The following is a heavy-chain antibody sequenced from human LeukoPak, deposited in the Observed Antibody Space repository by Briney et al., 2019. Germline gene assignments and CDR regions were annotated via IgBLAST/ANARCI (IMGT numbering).Heavy chain of an antibody. CDR2: ISAYNGNT. CDR3: ARDSLLWGYDFWSGYYTLMFDY. CDR1: GYTFTSYG. Sequence: ASVKVSCKASGYTFTSYGISWVRQAPGQGLEWMGWISAYNGNTNYAQKLQGRVTMTTDTSTSTAYMELRSLRSDDTAVYYCARDSLLWGYDFWSGYYTLMFDYWGQGTLVTVSS. J-gene: IGHJ4*02. D-gene: IGHD3-3*01. V-gene: IGHV1-18*01.